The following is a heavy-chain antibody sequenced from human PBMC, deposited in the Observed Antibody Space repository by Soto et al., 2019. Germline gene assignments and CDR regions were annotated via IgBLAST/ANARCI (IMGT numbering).Heavy chain of an antibody. CDR1: GHTFTGYY. CDR3: ARGKAIDAEIYNGFDP. D-gene: IGHD2-2*01. Sequence: QVQPVQSGAEVKKPGASVKISCKASGHTFTGYYIHWVRQSPGQGLGWMGWINHNSGDSDYGQKFQGMDTMTRDTTISTVFMELTRLRSADTAVYDCARGKAIDAEIYNGFDPWGQGTLVTV. V-gene: IGHV1-2*02. J-gene: IGHJ5*02. CDR2: INHNSGDS.